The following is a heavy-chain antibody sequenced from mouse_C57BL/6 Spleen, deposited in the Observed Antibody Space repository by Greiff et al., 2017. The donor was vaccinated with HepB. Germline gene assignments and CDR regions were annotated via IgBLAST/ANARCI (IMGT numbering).Heavy chain of an antibody. D-gene: IGHD3-2*02. J-gene: IGHJ2*01. CDR1: GYTFTDYY. CDR3: ARRGDSSDSFDY. Sequence: EVQLQQSGPVLVKPGASVKMSCKASGYTFTDYYMNWVKQSHGKSLEWIGVINPYNGGTSYNQKFKGKATLTVDKSSSTAYMELNSLTSEDSAVYYCARRGDSSDSFDYWGQGTTLTVSS. CDR2: INPYNGGT. V-gene: IGHV1-19*01.